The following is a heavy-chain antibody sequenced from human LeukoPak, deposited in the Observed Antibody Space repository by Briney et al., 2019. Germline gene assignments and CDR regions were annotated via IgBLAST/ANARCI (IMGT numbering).Heavy chain of an antibody. V-gene: IGHV3-23*01. CDR3: ASSRRLFYYYYGMDV. Sequence: GGSLRLSCAASGFTFSSYAMSWVRQAPGKGLEWVSTISGSGDSTYYADSVKGRFTISRDNSKNTLYLQMNSLRAEDTAVYYCASSRRLFYYYYGMDVWGQGTTVTVSS. CDR2: ISGSGDST. J-gene: IGHJ6*02. CDR1: GFTFSSYA.